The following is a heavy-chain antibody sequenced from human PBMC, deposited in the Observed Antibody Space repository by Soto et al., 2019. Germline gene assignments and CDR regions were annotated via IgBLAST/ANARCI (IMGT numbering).Heavy chain of an antibody. CDR2: ISAYNGNT. D-gene: IGHD5-18*01. V-gene: IGHV1-18*01. CDR3: AGSLLVGYGLEGERE. J-gene: IGHJ4*02. Sequence: QVQLVQSGAEVKKPGASVKVSCKASGYTFTSYGISWVRQAPGQGLEWMGWISAYNGNTNYAQKLQGRVTMTTDTPTSTAYTELRSLRSDDRAVYYCAGSLLVGYGLEGEREWGRGAVVTVSS. CDR1: GYTFTSYG.